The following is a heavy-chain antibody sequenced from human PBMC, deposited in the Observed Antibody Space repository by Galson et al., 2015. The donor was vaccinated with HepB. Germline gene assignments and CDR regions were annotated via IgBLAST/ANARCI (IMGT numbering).Heavy chain of an antibody. CDR2: IIPIFGTA. CDR3: ARGTGLGYCSSTSCSYFDY. J-gene: IGHJ4*02. V-gene: IGHV1-69*13. Sequence: SVKVSCKASGGTFSSYAISWVRQAPGQGLEWMGGIIPIFGTANYAQKFQGRVTITADESTSTAYMELSSLRSEDTAVYYCARGTGLGYCSSTSCSYFDYWGQGTLVTVSS. D-gene: IGHD2-2*01. CDR1: GGTFSSYA.